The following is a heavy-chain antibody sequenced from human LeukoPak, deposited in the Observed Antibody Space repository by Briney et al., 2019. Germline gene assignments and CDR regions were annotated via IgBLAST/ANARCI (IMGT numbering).Heavy chain of an antibody. CDR3: ARAPGRKGYGYGFSDPCDY. V-gene: IGHV1-2*02. Sequence: ASVKVSCKASGYTFTGYYMHWVRQAPGQGLEWMGWINPNSGGTNYAQKFQGRVTMTRDTSISTAYMELSRLRSDDTAVYYCARAPGRKGYGYGFSDPCDYWGQGTLVTVSS. CDR2: INPNSGGT. J-gene: IGHJ4*02. D-gene: IGHD5-18*01. CDR1: GYTFTGYY.